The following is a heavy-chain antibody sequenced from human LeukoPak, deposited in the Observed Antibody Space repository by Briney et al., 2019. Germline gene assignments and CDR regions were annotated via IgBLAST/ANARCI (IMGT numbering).Heavy chain of an antibody. J-gene: IGHJ4*02. V-gene: IGHV3-30*18. CDR2: MSYDGSNK. Sequence: GGPLRLSCAASGFTFSSYGMHWVRQAPGKGLEWVAVMSYDGSNKYYADSVKGRFTISRDNSKNTLYLQMNSLRAEDTAVYYCAKASGYGDSRTSLFDYWGQGTLVTVSS. CDR3: AKASGYGDSRTSLFDY. CDR1: GFTFSSYG. D-gene: IGHD4-17*01.